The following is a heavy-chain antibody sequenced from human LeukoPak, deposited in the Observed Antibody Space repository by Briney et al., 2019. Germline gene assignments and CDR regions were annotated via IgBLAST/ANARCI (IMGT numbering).Heavy chain of an antibody. CDR3: ARYYYDSSGYYPDY. J-gene: IGHJ4*02. CDR2: INTNTGNP. D-gene: IGHD3-22*01. Sequence: ASVKVSCKASGYTFTSYGISWVRQAPGQGLEWMGWINTNTGNPTYAQGFTGRFVFSLDTSVSTAYLQISSLKAEDTAVYYCARYYYDSSGYYPDYWGQGTLVTVSS. CDR1: GYTFTSYG. V-gene: IGHV7-4-1*02.